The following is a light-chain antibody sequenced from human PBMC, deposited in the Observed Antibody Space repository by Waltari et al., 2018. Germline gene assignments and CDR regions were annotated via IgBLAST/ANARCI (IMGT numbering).Light chain of an antibody. J-gene: IGKJ4*01. CDR2: AAS. CDR1: QDIGTY. CDR3: QQLHTYPLT. V-gene: IGKV1-9*01. Sequence: DIQLTQSPSFLSASVGRRVTVTCPASQDIGTYLAWYQKKPGKAPHLLIYAASSLHTGVPSRFSAGGSGTLFTLTINRLQPEDFATYYCQQLHTYPLTFGGGTEVEL.